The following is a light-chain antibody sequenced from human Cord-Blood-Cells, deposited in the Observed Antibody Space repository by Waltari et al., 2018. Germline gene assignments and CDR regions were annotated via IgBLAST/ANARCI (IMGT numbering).Light chain of an antibody. J-gene: IGKJ1*01. CDR1: QSVSRN. CDR2: GAS. V-gene: IGKV3-15*01. Sequence: EIVMTQSPATLFVSPGDIATLSCRASQSVSRNLTRYQHKPGQAPRLLLYGASPRATGIPARFSGSGSWKEFTLTISSLQSEDFAVYYCQQYNNWPRTFVQGTKVEIK. CDR3: QQYNNWPRT.